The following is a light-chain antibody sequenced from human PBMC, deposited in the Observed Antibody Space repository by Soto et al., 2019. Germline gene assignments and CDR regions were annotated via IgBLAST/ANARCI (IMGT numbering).Light chain of an antibody. CDR1: QSVGRD. J-gene: IGKJ1*01. CDR2: GAS. CDR3: QHYNNWPPWT. V-gene: IGKV3D-15*01. Sequence: EIMMTQSPATLSVSPGERATLSCRASQSVGRDLAWYQQKPGQAPRLLIYGASTRATGIPARFSGSGSGTDFTLTISSLQSEDFAVYYCQHYNNWPPWTFGQGTKVEIK.